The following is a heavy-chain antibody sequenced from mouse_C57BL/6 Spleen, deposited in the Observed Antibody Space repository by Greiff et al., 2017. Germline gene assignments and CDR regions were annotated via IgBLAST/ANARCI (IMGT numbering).Heavy chain of an antibody. D-gene: IGHD2-3*01. CDR1: GYTFTSYW. Sequence: QVQLQQSGAELVKPGASVKLSCKASGYTFTSYWMHWVKQRPGRGLEWIGRIDPNSGGTKYNEKFKSKATLTVDKHASTAYMQLSSLTSEDSAVYYCARWSDGYHYYAMDYWGQGTSVTVSS. CDR3: ARWSDGYHYYAMDY. CDR2: IDPNSGGT. J-gene: IGHJ4*01. V-gene: IGHV1-72*01.